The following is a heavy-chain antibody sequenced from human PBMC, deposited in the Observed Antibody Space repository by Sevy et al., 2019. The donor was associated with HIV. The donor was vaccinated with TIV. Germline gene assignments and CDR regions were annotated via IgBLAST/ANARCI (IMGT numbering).Heavy chain of an antibody. V-gene: IGHV4-31*03. CDR3: ARGGIAARSFDY. Sequence: SETLSLTCTVSGGSISSGDYYWSWIRQHPGKGLEWIGYIYYSGSTNYNPSLKSRVTISVDTSKNQFSLKLSSVTAADTAVYCCARGGIAARSFDYWGQGTLVTVSS. CDR1: GGSISSGDYY. CDR2: IYYSGST. D-gene: IGHD6-6*01. J-gene: IGHJ4*02.